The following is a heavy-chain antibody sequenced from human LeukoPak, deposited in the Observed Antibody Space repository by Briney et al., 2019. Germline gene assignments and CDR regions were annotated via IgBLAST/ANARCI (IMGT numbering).Heavy chain of an antibody. J-gene: IGHJ3*02. Sequence: GESLKISCKGSGYSFTSYWIGWVRQMPGKGLEWMGIIYPGDSDTRYSPSFQGQVTISADKSISTAYLQWSSLKASDTAMYYCAREHAPHRSPRYCSSTSCPHDAFDIWGQGTMVTVSS. CDR3: AREHAPHRSPRYCSSTSCPHDAFDI. CDR2: IYPGDSDT. CDR1: GYSFTSYW. D-gene: IGHD2-2*01. V-gene: IGHV5-51*01.